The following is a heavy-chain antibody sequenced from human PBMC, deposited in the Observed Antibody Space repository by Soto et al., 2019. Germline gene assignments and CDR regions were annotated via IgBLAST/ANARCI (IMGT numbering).Heavy chain of an antibody. CDR1: GASISGFY. CDR2: IYATGTT. CDR3: VRDGTKTLRDWFDP. Sequence: SETLSLTCTVSGASISGFYWSWIRKSAGKGLQWIARIYATGTTDYNPSLKSRVMMSVDTSKKQFSLKMRSVTAADTAVYYCVRDGTKTLRDWFDPWGQGISVTVSS. J-gene: IGHJ5*02. V-gene: IGHV4-4*07. D-gene: IGHD1-1*01.